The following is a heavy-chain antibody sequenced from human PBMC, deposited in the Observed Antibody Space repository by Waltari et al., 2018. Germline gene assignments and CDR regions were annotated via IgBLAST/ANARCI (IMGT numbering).Heavy chain of an antibody. J-gene: IGHJ6*02. CDR1: GFTFSSYW. D-gene: IGHD3-10*01. V-gene: IGHV3-7*01. CDR2: IKQDGRVK. Sequence: EVQLVESGGGLVQPGGSLRLSCAASGFTFSSYWMSWVRQAPGKGLEGLANIKQDGRVKDYVDYAKGRCSVSRDNAKNSLYLEMNSLRAEDTAVYYCARGRGFRGHRGGMDVWGQGTTVTVSS. CDR3: ARGRGFRGHRGGMDV.